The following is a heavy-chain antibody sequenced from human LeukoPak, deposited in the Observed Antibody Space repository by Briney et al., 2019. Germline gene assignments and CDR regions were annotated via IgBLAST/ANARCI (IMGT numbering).Heavy chain of an antibody. CDR1: GYTFTGYY. CDR2: IDPKNGDT. CDR3: ARGIPRSFCTPIDCNPNWFDP. D-gene: IGHD2-8*01. V-gene: IGHV1-2*02. J-gene: IGHJ5*02. Sequence: ASVRVSCKASGYTFTGYYLHWVRQAPGHGLEWMGWIDPKNGDTNYAQKFQGRVSMTRDTSISTADTEVSGLKSDDTAVYYCARGIPRSFCTPIDCNPNWFDPWGQGTLVTVSS.